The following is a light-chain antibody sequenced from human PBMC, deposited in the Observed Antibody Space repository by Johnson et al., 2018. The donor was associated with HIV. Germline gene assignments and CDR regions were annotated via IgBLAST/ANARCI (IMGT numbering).Light chain of an antibody. V-gene: IGLV1-51*01. CDR1: SSNIGNNY. J-gene: IGLJ1*01. CDR3: GTWDSSLGPYV. CDR2: DNN. Sequence: QSVLTQPPSVSAAPGQKVTISCSGSSSNIGNNYVSWYQQFPGTAPKLLIYDNNKRPSGIPDRFSGSKSGTSATLGITGLQTGDEADYYCGTWDSSLGPYVFGTWTKVTVL.